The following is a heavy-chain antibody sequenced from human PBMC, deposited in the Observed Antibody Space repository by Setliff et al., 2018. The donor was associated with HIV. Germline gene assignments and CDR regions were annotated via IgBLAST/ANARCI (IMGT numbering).Heavy chain of an antibody. J-gene: IGHJ3*01. V-gene: IGHV3-7*03. Sequence: LRLSCAASGFTFSDYWMTWVRQAPGMGPEWVANMKGDGTETSYADSVRGRFTISRDNAKNSAYLQMNSLRAEDTAVYYCARDQRPFGFNFWGQGTMVTVSS. CDR1: GFTFSDYW. CDR2: MKGDGTET. D-gene: IGHD3-10*01. CDR3: ARDQRPFGFNF.